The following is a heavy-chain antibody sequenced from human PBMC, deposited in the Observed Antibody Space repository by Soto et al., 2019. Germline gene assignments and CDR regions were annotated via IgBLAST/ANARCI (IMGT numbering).Heavy chain of an antibody. CDR2: IFESGTT. J-gene: IGHJ5*02. CDR3: ASGDTNSYSGYWFHP. V-gene: IGHV4-30-2*01. CDR1: GGSVSSGGFS. D-gene: IGHD1-26*01. Sequence: QVRLQESGPGLVKPSQTLSLTCAVSGGSVSSGGFSWSWLRQPPGKGLEWIGFIFESGTTYYNPYLRSRISMSLDKSRNQFSLTMTSATAADTAVYYCASGDTNSYSGYWFHPWGHGTQVTVSS.